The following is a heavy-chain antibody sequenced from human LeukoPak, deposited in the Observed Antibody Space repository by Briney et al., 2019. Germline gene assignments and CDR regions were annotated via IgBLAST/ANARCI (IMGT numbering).Heavy chain of an antibody. D-gene: IGHD5/OR15-5a*01. J-gene: IGHJ3*02. CDR1: GFTFSSYA. CDR3: AKDTSVGAFDI. CDR2: ISGSDRST. V-gene: IGHV3-23*01. Sequence: GGSLRLSCAASGFTFSSYAMSWVRQAPGKGLEWVSGISGSDRSTYYADSVKGRFIISRDNSKNTLYLQMNGLRAEDTAVYYCAKDTSVGAFDIWGQGTMVTVSS.